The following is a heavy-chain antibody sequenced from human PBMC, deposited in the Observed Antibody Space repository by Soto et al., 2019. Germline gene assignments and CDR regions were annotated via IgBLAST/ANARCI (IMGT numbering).Heavy chain of an antibody. CDR2: ISDDGSNK. CDR3: ARVPSSSGRAHFDY. J-gene: IGHJ4*02. V-gene: IGHV3-30-3*01. Sequence: QVQLVESGGGVVQPGRSLRLSCAASGFTFSSYAMHWVRQAPGKGLEWVAVISDDGSNKYYADSVKGRLTISRDNSKKTLYLQMNRLRAEDTAVYYCARVPSSSGRAHFDYWGQGTLVTVSS. CDR1: GFTFSSYA. D-gene: IGHD2-15*01.